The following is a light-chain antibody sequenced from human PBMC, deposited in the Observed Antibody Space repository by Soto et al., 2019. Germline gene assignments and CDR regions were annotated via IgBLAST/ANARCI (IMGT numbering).Light chain of an antibody. Sequence: DLQMTQSPSSLSASVGDRLTITCRASHSVGTYLNWYQQIPGKAPKLLIFGASNLQSGVPSRFSGSGSGTDFTLTIGSLQLEDFATYYCQQSYSTPLTFGGGTKVDIK. J-gene: IGKJ4*01. CDR1: HSVGTY. V-gene: IGKV1-39*01. CDR2: GAS. CDR3: QQSYSTPLT.